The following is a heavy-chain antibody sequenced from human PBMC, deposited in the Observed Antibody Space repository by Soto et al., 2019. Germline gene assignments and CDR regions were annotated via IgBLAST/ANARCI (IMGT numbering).Heavy chain of an antibody. CDR3: ARVGRCLGWFDP. CDR1: GGSFSGYY. D-gene: IGHD3-16*01. J-gene: IGHJ5*02. V-gene: IGHV4-34*01. Sequence: QVQLQQWGAGLLKPSETLSLTCAVYGGSFSGYYWSWIRQPPGKGLEWIGEINHSGSTNYNPSLTGRVTIPVDTSKNQYSLKLSSVTAADTAVYYCARVGRCLGWFDPWGEGTLVTVSS. CDR2: INHSGST.